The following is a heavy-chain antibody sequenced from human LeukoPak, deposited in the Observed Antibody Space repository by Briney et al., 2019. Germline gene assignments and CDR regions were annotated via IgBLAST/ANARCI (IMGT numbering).Heavy chain of an antibody. CDR2: IYYSGST. CDR1: GGSISSYY. D-gene: IGHD3-10*01. J-gene: IGHJ3*02. Sequence: SETLSLTCTVSGGSISSYYWNWIRQPPGKGLEWIGYIYYSGSTNYNPSLKSRVTISVDTSKNQFSLKLSSVTAADTAVYYCARSLYYYGSDSFDIWGQGTMVSVSS. V-gene: IGHV4-59*01. CDR3: ARSLYYYGSDSFDI.